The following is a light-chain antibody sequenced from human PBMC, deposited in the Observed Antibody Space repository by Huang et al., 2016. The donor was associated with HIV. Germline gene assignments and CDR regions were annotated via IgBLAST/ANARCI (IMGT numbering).Light chain of an antibody. J-gene: IGKJ5*01. Sequence: IQMTQSPTSLSASVGDRVSIVCRASQSISTYLNWYQQKPGKAPKLLISSASTLHRGVQSRFSGSGAGTEFTLTIRGLQLDDFATYYCQQSYSALSSFGPGTRL. CDR3: QQSYSALSS. V-gene: IGKV1-39*01. CDR1: QSISTY. CDR2: SAS.